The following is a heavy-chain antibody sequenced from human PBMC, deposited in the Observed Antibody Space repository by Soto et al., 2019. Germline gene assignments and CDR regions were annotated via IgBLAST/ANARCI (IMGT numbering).Heavy chain of an antibody. D-gene: IGHD1-1*01. J-gene: IGHJ4*02. Sequence: GGSLRLSCAASGFTFSSYGMHWVRQAPGKGLEWVAVISYDGSNKYYADSVKGRFTISRDNSKNTLYLQMNSLRAEDTAVYYCAKDQWVGARTTPIDYWGQGTLVTVSS. CDR3: AKDQWVGARTTPIDY. V-gene: IGHV3-30*18. CDR2: ISYDGSNK. CDR1: GFTFSSYG.